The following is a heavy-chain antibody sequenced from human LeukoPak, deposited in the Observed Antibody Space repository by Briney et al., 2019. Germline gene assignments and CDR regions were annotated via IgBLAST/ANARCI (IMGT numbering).Heavy chain of an antibody. V-gene: IGHV4-38-2*02. J-gene: IGHJ6*03. CDR2: IYHSGST. CDR3: ARDYPVYYYMDV. CDR1: GYSISSGYY. Sequence: PSETLSLTCTVSGYSISSGYYWGWIRQPPGKGLEWIGSIYHSGSTYYNPSLKSRVTISVDTSKNQFSLKLSSVTAADTAVYYCARDYPVYYYMDVWGKGTTVTVSS.